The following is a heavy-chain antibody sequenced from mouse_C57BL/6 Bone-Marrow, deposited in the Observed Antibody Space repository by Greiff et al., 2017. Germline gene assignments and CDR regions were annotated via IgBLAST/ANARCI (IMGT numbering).Heavy chain of an antibody. Sequence: QVTLKESGPGILQSSQTLSLTCSFSGFSLSTSGMGVSWIRQPSGKGLEWLAHIYWDDDKRYNPSLKSRLTISKDTSRNQVFLKITSVDTADTATYYCARRRYGKGYFDVWGTGTTVTVSS. V-gene: IGHV8-12*01. CDR2: IYWDDDK. CDR1: GFSLSTSGMG. CDR3: ARRRYGKGYFDV. J-gene: IGHJ1*03. D-gene: IGHD2-1*01.